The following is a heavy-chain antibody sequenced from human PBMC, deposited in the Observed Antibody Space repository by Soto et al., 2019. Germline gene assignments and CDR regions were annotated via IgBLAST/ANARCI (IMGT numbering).Heavy chain of an antibody. J-gene: IGHJ3*02. CDR2: IYYSGST. D-gene: IGHD5-18*01. CDR1: DGSISSGGYY. V-gene: IGHV4-31*03. CDR3: ASLIQRTDMVWVADAFDI. Sequence: QVQLQESGPGLVKPSQTLSLTCTVSDGSISSGGYYWSWIRQHPGKGLEWIGYIYYSGSTYYNPSLKSRVTISRGTSKNQFSLKLSSVTAADTAVYFCASLIQRTDMVWVADAFDIWGQGTLVIVSS.